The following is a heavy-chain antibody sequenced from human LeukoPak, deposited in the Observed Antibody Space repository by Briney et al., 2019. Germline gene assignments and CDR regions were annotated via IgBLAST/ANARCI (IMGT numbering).Heavy chain of an antibody. V-gene: IGHV3-7*01. J-gene: IGHJ4*02. D-gene: IGHD2-15*01. CDR2: INPAGTET. CDR1: GFSFSAYW. CDR3: ARFGYVAAVDL. Sequence: QPGGSLRLSCAASGFSFSAYWMTWVRQAPGTGLEWVANINPAGTETYYVDPVKGRFTISRGNAKNLLYLQMNSLRAEDTAVYYCARFGYVAAVDLWGQGTLVTVSS.